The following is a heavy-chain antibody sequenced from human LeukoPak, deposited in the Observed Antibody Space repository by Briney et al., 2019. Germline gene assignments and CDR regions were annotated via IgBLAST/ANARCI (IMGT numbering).Heavy chain of an antibody. CDR1: GGSFSGYY. CDR3: AKIPNGYGYYYYYMDV. J-gene: IGHJ6*03. V-gene: IGHV4-34*01. CDR2: INHSGST. Sequence: SETLSLTCAVYGGSFSGYYWSWIRQPPGKGLEWIGEINHSGSTNYNPSLKSRVTISVDTSKNQFSLKLSSVTAADTAVYYCAKIPNGYGYYYYYMDVWGKGTTVTVSS. D-gene: IGHD5-18*01.